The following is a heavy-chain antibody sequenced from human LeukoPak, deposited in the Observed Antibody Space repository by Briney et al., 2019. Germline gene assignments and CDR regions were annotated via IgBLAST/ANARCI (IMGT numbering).Heavy chain of an antibody. Sequence: ASVKVCCEASGYAFTSYDINWVRQATGQGLEWMGWMNPNSGNTGYAQKFQGRVTMTRNTSISTAYMELSSLRSEDTAVYYCARESGYYYMDVWGKGTTVTVSS. CDR1: GYAFTSYD. J-gene: IGHJ6*03. CDR2: MNPNSGNT. CDR3: ARESGYYYMDV. V-gene: IGHV1-8*01.